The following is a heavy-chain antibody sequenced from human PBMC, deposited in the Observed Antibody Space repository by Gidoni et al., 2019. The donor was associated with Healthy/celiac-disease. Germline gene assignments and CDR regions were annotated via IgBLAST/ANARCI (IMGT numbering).Heavy chain of an antibody. CDR3: ARHKQEGSGSSQYYYYYYGMDD. J-gene: IGHJ6*02. Sequence: EVQLVQSGAEVKKPGESLRISCKGSGYSFTSYWISWVRQMPGKGLEWMGRIDPSDSYTNYSPSFQGHVTISADKSISTAYLQWSRLKASDTAMYYCARHKQEGSGSSQYYYYYYGMDDRGQGTTVTVSS. CDR1: GYSFTSYW. D-gene: IGHD3-10*01. V-gene: IGHV5-10-1*01. CDR2: IDPSDSYT.